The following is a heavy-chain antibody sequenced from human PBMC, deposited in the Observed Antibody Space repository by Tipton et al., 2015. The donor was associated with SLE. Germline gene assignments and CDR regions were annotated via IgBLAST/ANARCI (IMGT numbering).Heavy chain of an antibody. Sequence: SLRLSCAASGFTFSDYYMSWIRQAPGKGLEWVSYISSSSGTIYYADSVKGRFTISRDNAKNSLYLQMNSLRAEDTAVYYCARWASDYFGWFDPWGQGTLVTVSS. V-gene: IGHV3-11*04. CDR1: GFTFSDYY. CDR2: ISSSSGTI. CDR3: ARWASDYFGWFDP. D-gene: IGHD2/OR15-2a*01. J-gene: IGHJ5*02.